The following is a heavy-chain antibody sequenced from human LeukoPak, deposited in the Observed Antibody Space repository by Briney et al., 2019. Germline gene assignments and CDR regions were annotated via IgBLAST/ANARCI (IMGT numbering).Heavy chain of an antibody. D-gene: IGHD3-22*01. CDR1: GGSFSGYY. CDR2: INHSGST. CDR3: AGDWYYYDSSAVDY. J-gene: IGHJ4*02. V-gene: IGHV4-34*01. Sequence: SETLSLTCAVYGGSFSGYYWSWIRQPPGKGLEWIGEINHSGSTNYNPSLKSRVTISVDTSKNQFSLKLSSVTAADTAVYYCAGDWYYYDSSAVDYWGQGTLVTVSS.